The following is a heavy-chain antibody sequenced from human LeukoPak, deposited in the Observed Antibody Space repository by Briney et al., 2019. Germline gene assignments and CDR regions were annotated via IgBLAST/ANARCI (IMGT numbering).Heavy chain of an antibody. CDR2: INWNSVRI. CDR3: AKDMGDFWTGYPMDV. CDR1: GFTFDDYA. V-gene: IGHV3-9*01. Sequence: GRSLRLSCAASGFTFDDYAMHWARQAPGKGLEWVSGINWNSVRIVYADSVKGRFTISRDNTKNSLYLQMNSLRAEDTALYYCAKDMGDFWTGYPMDVWGKGTTVTVSS. D-gene: IGHD3/OR15-3a*01. J-gene: IGHJ6*03.